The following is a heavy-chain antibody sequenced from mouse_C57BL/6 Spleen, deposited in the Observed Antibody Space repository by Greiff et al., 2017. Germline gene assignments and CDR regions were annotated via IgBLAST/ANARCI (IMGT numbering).Heavy chain of an antibody. V-gene: IGHV1-61*01. CDR3: GQLSPHFDY. CDR1: GYTFTSYW. Sequence: QVQLQQPGAELVRPGSSVKLSCKASGYTFTSYWMDWVKQRPGQGLEWIGNIYPSDSETHYNQKFKDKATLTVDKSSSTAYMQLSSLTSEDSAVYYCGQLSPHFDYWGQGTTLTVSS. CDR2: IYPSDSET. J-gene: IGHJ2*01. D-gene: IGHD3-2*02.